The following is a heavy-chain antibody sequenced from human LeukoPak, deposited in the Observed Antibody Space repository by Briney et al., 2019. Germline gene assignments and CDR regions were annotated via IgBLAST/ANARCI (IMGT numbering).Heavy chain of an antibody. D-gene: IGHD3-22*01. CDR1: GFTFSSYA. Sequence: RSGGSLRLSCAASGFTFSSYAMTWGRQAPGKGLEWVSAISGSGGNTYYADSVKGRFTISRDNSKNTLYLQMNSLRAEDTAVYYCATYSSLNRREFQYWGQGTLLTVSS. CDR3: ATYSSLNRREFQY. V-gene: IGHV3-23*01. J-gene: IGHJ1*01. CDR2: ISGSGGNT.